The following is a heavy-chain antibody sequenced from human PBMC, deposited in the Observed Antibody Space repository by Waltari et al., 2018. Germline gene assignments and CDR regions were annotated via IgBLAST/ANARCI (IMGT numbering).Heavy chain of an antibody. J-gene: IGHJ6*03. CDR2: ISSFGTT. D-gene: IGHD3-10*01. CDR1: GFTFIRYN. CDR3: ARAKTGDYYYYYMDV. Sequence: EVQLVESGGGLVQPGGSLRLSCSASGFTFIRYNLNWVRLAPGKGLEWLSYISSFGTTDYADSVKGRFTISRDNADNSLSLQMNSLRAEDTAVYYCARAKTGDYYYYYMDVWGKGTTVTISS. V-gene: IGHV3-48*04.